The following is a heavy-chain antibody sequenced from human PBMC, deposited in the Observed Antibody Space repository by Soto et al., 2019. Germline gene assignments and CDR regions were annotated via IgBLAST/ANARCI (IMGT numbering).Heavy chain of an antibody. D-gene: IGHD3-9*01. V-gene: IGHV5-51*01. J-gene: IGHJ6*02. Sequence: EVQLVQSGSEGKKPGESLKISCKGSGYSFTSYWIGWVRQLPGKGLEWMGISYPGDSDTRYSPTFQGQVTISADKSISTAYLQWSSLKASDTAMYYCARHAAGLVRYFDPTRNYGMDVWGQGTTVTVSS. CDR1: GYSFTSYW. CDR3: ARHAAGLVRYFDPTRNYGMDV. CDR2: SYPGDSDT.